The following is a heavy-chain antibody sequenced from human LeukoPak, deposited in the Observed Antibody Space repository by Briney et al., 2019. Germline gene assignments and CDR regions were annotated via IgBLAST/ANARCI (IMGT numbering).Heavy chain of an antibody. CDR1: GGSISSYY. Sequence: PSETLSLTCTVSGGSISSYYWSWIRQPPGKGLEWIGYIYYSGSTNYNPSLKSRVTISVDTSKNQFSLKLSSVTAADTAVYYCARGLGYCSGGSCYSTNWFDPWGQGTLVTVSS. V-gene: IGHV4-59*08. J-gene: IGHJ5*02. CDR2: IYYSGST. CDR3: ARGLGYCSGGSCYSTNWFDP. D-gene: IGHD2-15*01.